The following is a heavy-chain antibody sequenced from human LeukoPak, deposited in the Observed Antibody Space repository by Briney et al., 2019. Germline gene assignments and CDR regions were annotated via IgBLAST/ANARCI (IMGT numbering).Heavy chain of an antibody. CDR3: ARAGDYYSTGDC. V-gene: IGHV3-72*01. D-gene: IGHD3-22*01. J-gene: IGHJ4*02. CDR1: GFTMSDHY. Sequence: GGSLRLSCAASGFTMSDHYMDWVRQAPGKGLEWVGRSRNKANRYTTEYAASEKGRFSISRDDSKNSLYLQMSSLKTDDTAVYFCARAGDYYSTGDCWGQGTLVTVSS. CDR2: SRNKANRYTT.